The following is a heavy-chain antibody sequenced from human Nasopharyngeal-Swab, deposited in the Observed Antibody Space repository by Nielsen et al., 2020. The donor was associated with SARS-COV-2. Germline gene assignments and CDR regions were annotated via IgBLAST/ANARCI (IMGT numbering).Heavy chain of an antibody. Sequence: SAKVSCKASGGTFSSYAISWVRQAPGQGLEWMGGIIPIFGTANYAQKFQGRVTITADESTSTAYMELSSLRSEDTAVYYCAREGYYGSGSYAPFDYWGQGTLVTVS. V-gene: IGHV1-69*13. J-gene: IGHJ4*02. CDR2: IIPIFGTA. D-gene: IGHD3-10*01. CDR3: AREGYYGSGSYAPFDY. CDR1: GGTFSSYA.